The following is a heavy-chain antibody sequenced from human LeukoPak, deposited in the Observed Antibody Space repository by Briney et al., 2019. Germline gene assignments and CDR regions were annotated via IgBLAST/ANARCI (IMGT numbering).Heavy chain of an antibody. V-gene: IGHV3-11*01. Sequence: GGSLRLSCAASGFTVSSNYVSWVRQAPGKGLEWVSHISSSGSTIYYADSVKGRFTISRNNAKNSLYLQMNSLRAEDTAVYYCARKDGYRFDYWGQGTLVTVSS. CDR2: ISSSGSTI. CDR3: ARKDGYRFDY. J-gene: IGHJ4*02. CDR1: GFTVSSNY. D-gene: IGHD5-24*01.